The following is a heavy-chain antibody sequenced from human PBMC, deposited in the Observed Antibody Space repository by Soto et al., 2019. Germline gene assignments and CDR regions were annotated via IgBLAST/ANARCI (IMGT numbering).Heavy chain of an antibody. V-gene: IGHV5-10-1*01. J-gene: IGHJ6*02. Sequence: PGESLKISCKGSGYSFTSYWMSWVRQMPGKGLEWVGRIDPSDSYTNYSPSFQGHVTISADKSISTAYLQWSSLKASDTAMYYCATADIPAASGSSSYENYYYYGMDVWGQGTTVTVYS. D-gene: IGHD2-2*01. CDR3: ATADIPAASGSSSYENYYYYGMDV. CDR2: IDPSDSYT. CDR1: GYSFTSYW.